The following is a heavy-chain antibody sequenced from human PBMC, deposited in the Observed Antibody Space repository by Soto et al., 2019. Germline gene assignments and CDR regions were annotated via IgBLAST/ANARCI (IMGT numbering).Heavy chain of an antibody. D-gene: IGHD2-2*01. V-gene: IGHV3-21*01. CDR3: ARGIVVVPAATLYYYYGMDV. CDR1: GFTFSSYC. CDR2: ISSSSSYI. Sequence: EVQLVESGGGLVQPGGSLRLSCAASGFTFSSYCMNWVRQAPGKGLEWVSSISSSSSYIYYADSVKGRFTISRDNAKNSLYLQMNSLRAEDTAVYYCARGIVVVPAATLYYYYGMDVWGQGTTVTVSS. J-gene: IGHJ6*02.